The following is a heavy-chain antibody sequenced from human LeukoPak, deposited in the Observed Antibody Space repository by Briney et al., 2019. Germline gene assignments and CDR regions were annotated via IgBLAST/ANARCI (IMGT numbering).Heavy chain of an antibody. CDR3: VRDRSLWLHPIGY. Sequence: SETLSLTCAVYGGSFSGYYWSWIRQPPGKGQEWIGEINHSGSTNYNPSLKSRVTISVDTSKNQFSLKLSSVTAADTAVYYCVRDRSLWLHPIGYWGQGTLVTVSS. V-gene: IGHV4-34*01. CDR1: GGSFSGYY. CDR2: INHSGST. J-gene: IGHJ4*02. D-gene: IGHD5-24*01.